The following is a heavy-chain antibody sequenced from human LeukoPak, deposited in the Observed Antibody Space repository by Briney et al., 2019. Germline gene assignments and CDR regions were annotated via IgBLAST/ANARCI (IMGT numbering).Heavy chain of an antibody. V-gene: IGHV4-59*01. J-gene: IGHJ5*02. D-gene: IGHD3-10*01. CDR2: IHYTGST. CDR3: ARGGYYGSGNDFRFDP. Sequence: SETLSPTCPVSGGSINSYYCSCIRHPPGKGLECIGYIHYTGSTNYNPSPKRRVTISVDTSKNQFSLKLSSVTAADTAIYYCARGGYYGSGNDFRFDPWGQGTLVTVSS. CDR1: GGSINSYY.